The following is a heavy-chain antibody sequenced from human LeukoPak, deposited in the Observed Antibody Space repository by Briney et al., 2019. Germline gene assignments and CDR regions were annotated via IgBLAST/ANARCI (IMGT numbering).Heavy chain of an antibody. CDR1: GFSFSSYA. CDR2: ITFNGGNT. J-gene: IGHJ4*02. CDR3: ARTHMNGWCFDS. Sequence: PGGSLRLSCAASGFSFSSYAMSWVRQAPGKGLEWVSIITFNGGNTYYASVKGRFTISRDNSKNTLYLQMSSLRAEDTAVYYCARTHMNGWCFDSWGQGTQVTVSS. V-gene: IGHV3-23*01. D-gene: IGHD6-19*01.